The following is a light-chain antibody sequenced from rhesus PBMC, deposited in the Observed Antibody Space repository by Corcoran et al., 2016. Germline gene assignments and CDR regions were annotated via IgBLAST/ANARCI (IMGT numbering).Light chain of an antibody. CDR2: KAS. CDR1: QSISSW. J-gene: IGKJ2*01. V-gene: IGKV1-22*01. Sequence: DIQMTQSPSSLSASVGDTVTITCRASQSISSWLDWYQQKPGKAPKLLIYKASSLQSGVPSRFSGIGSGTDFTPPISSLQPEDFATYYCLQYSSSPYSFGQGTEVEIK. CDR3: LQYSSSPYS.